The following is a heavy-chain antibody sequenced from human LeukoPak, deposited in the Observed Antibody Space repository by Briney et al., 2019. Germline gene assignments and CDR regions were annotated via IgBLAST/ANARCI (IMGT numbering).Heavy chain of an antibody. CDR3: ARTSSDYGEQYFDY. V-gene: IGHV4-31*03. D-gene: IGHD4-17*01. Sequence: TLSLTCPVSGGSISSGGYYWSWIRQHPGKGLEWIGYIYYSGSTYYNPSLKSRVTISVDTSKNQFSLKLSSVTAADTAVYYCARTSSDYGEQYFDYWGQGTLVTVSS. J-gene: IGHJ4*02. CDR2: IYYSGST. CDR1: GGSISSGGYY.